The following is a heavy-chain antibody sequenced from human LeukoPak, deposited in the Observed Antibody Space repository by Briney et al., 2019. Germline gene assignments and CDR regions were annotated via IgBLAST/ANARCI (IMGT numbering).Heavy chain of an antibody. Sequence: PAETLSLTCSVSDDSITIYYWTWIRQLPGKGLEWIGYIDHTGTTNYNPSLNSRVTISRDTSKNHFSLQLSSVTAADTAVYFCARGRVSSSTWHSTYYYYFYMDVWGKGTTVTVSS. CDR3: ARGRVSSSTWHSTYYYYFYMDV. CDR2: IDHTGTT. D-gene: IGHD4-11*01. V-gene: IGHV4-59*01. J-gene: IGHJ6*03. CDR1: DDSITIYY.